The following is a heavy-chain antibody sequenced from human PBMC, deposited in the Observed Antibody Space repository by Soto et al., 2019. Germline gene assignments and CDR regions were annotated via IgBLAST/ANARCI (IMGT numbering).Heavy chain of an antibody. J-gene: IGHJ5*02. CDR3: ARDRALAFDP. V-gene: IGHV4-31*03. Sequence: SETLSLTCTVSGGSISSGGYYWSWIRQHPGKGLEWIGYIYYSGSTYCNPSLKSRVTISVDTSKNQFSLKLSSVTAADTAVYYCARDRALAFDPWGQGTLVTVSS. CDR1: GGSISSGGYY. CDR2: IYYSGST.